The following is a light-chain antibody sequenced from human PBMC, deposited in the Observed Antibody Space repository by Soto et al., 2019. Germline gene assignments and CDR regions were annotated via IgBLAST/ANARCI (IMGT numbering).Light chain of an antibody. CDR2: GAS. CDR1: QSVNSRF. J-gene: IGKJ3*01. Sequence: EIVLTQSPGTLSLSPGERATFSCRASQSVNSRFFAWYQQKPGQAPRLLIYGASSRATGIPDRFSGSGSGTDFTLTISRLEPEDFAVYYCHYYDDSPPFPFGPGTKLDIK. CDR3: HYYDDSPPFP. V-gene: IGKV3-20*01.